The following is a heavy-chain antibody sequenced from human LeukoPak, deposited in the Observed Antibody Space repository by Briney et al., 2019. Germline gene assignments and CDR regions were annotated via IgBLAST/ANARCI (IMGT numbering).Heavy chain of an antibody. Sequence: SVKVSCKASGGTFSSYAISWVRQAPGQGLEWMGGIIPIFGTANYAQKFQGRVTITADESTSTAYMELGSLRSEDTAVYYCARDLELAAAGFSYYYYMDVWGKGTTVTVSS. CDR3: ARDLELAAAGFSYYYYMDV. D-gene: IGHD6-13*01. V-gene: IGHV1-69*13. CDR2: IIPIFGTA. J-gene: IGHJ6*03. CDR1: GGTFSSYA.